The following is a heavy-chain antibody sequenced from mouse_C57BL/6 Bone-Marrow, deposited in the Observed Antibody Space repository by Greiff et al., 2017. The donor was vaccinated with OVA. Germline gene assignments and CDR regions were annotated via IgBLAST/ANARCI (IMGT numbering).Heavy chain of an antibody. CDR1: GYTFTGYW. D-gene: IGHD1-1*01. CDR3: ASEGDFYGSSSWFAY. J-gene: IGHJ3*01. V-gene: IGHV1-9*01. CDR2: ILPGSGST. Sequence: VQLQQSGAELMKPGASVKLSCKATGYTFTGYWIEWVKQRPGHGLEWIGEILPGSGSTNYNEKFKGKATFTADTSSNTAYMQLSSLTTEDSAIYFSASEGDFYGSSSWFAYWGQKTLVTVSA.